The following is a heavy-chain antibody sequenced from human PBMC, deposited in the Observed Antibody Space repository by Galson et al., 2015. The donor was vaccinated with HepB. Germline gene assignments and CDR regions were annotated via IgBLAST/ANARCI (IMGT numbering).Heavy chain of an antibody. J-gene: IGHJ6*03. CDR1: GYTFTSYG. CDR3: ARANGSGSYYGYYYYMDV. Sequence: SVKVSCKASGYTFTSYGISWVRQAPGQGLEWMGWISAYNGNTNYAQKLQGRVTMTTDTSTSTAYMELRSLRSDDTAVYYCARANGSGSYYGYYYYMDVWGKGTTVTVSS. D-gene: IGHD3-10*01. V-gene: IGHV1-18*01. CDR2: ISAYNGNT.